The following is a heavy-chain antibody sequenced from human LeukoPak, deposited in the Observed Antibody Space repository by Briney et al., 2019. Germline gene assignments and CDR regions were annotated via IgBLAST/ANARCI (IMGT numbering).Heavy chain of an antibody. CDR3: AKDGGSSWTDDAFDI. J-gene: IGHJ3*02. D-gene: IGHD6-13*01. CDR2: IGTIITTT. Sequence: GGSLRLSCAASGFTFRTYEMNWVRQAPGKGLEWVSYIGTIITTTYYADSVKGRFTVSRDDAKSSLYLQMSSLRAEDTAVYYCAKDGGSSWTDDAFDIWGQGTMVTVSS. V-gene: IGHV3-48*03. CDR1: GFTFRTYE.